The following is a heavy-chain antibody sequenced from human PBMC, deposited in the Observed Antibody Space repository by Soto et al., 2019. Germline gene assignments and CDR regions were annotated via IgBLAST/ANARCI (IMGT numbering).Heavy chain of an antibody. Sequence: EVQLVESGGKVIQPGGSLRLTCTTAGFDFEKFPMSWXRXXXXXXXXXXXXISNSGDRSYYTSSVKGRFTISRDSSKNTLYLQMSSLRVEDTAXXXXXXXXXXXXXXXXXXXXXXWGQGTLVSVSS. CDR1: GFDFEKFP. CDR2: ISNSGDRS. V-gene: IGHV3-23*04. J-gene: IGHJ4*02. CDR3: XXXXXXXXXXXXXXXXXX.